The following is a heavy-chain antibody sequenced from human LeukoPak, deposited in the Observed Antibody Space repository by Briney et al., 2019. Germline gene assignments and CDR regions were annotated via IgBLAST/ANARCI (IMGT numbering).Heavy chain of an antibody. Sequence: GGSLRLSCAASGFTFDDYAMQWVRQAPGKGLEWVSLISGDGGSTYYADSVKGRFTISRDNSKNSLYLQMNSPRTEDTALYYCAKVGYNSWGIDYWGQGTLVTVSS. CDR2: ISGDGGST. V-gene: IGHV3-43*02. J-gene: IGHJ4*02. CDR3: AKVGYNSWGIDY. CDR1: GFTFDDYA. D-gene: IGHD1-1*01.